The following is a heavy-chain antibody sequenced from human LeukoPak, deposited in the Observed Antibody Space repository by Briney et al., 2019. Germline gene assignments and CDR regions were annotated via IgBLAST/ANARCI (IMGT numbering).Heavy chain of an antibody. V-gene: IGHV3-7*05. CDR3: ARDGGYCRGGSCYWVY. D-gene: IGHD2-15*01. CDR2: IKQDGSEK. Sequence: PGGSLRLSCAAFEFTFSSYWMSWVRQAPGKGLEWVANIKQDGSEKYYVDSVKGRFTISRDNTKNSLYLQMNSLRAEDTAVYYCARDGGYCRGGSCYWVYWGQGTLVTVSS. CDR1: EFTFSSYW. J-gene: IGHJ4*02.